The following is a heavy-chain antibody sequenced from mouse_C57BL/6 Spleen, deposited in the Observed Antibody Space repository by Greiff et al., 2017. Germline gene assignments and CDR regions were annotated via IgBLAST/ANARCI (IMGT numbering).Heavy chain of an antibody. D-gene: IGHD1-1*01. Sequence: VHVKQSGAELARPGASVQMSCKASAYTFPSYTMHWVKQRPGQGMEWIGSINPSRGYTKSIQKFKDKATLTASKSSSTAYMQLSSLTSEDSAFYYCASYYGSSSDWYFDVWGTGTTVTVSS. CDR2: INPSRGYT. CDR3: ASYYGSSSDWYFDV. V-gene: IGHV1-4*01. CDR1: AYTFPSYT. J-gene: IGHJ1*03.